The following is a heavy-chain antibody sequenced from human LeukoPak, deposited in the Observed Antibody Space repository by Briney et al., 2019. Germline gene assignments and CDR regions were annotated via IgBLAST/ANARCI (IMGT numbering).Heavy chain of an antibody. CDR2: IYSGGNT. CDR1: GFTVSTNY. CDR3: ARDISDARYYYYYIDV. Sequence: GGSLRLSCAASGFTVSTNYMSWVRQAPGKGLEWVSVIYSGGNTYYADSVKGRFIISRDKSKNTLYLQMNSLRAEDTAVYYCARDISDARYYYYYIDVWGKGTTVTVSS. D-gene: IGHD2-21*02. V-gene: IGHV3-53*01. J-gene: IGHJ6*03.